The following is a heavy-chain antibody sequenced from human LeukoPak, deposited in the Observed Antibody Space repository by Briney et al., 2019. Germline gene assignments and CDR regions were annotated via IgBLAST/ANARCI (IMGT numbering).Heavy chain of an antibody. CDR3: ARDPEAGRYQLP. V-gene: IGHV1-2*02. Sequence: ASVTVSCKASGYTFTGYYMHWVRQAPGQGLEWMGWINPNSGGTNYAQKFQGRVTITRDTSISTAYMELSRLRSDDTAVYYCARDPEAGRYQLPWGQGTLVTVSP. CDR2: INPNSGGT. D-gene: IGHD2-2*01. J-gene: IGHJ5*02. CDR1: GYTFTGYY.